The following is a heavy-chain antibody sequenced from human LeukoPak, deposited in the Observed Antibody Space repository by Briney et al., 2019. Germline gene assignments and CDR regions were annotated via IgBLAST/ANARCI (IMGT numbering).Heavy chain of an antibody. J-gene: IGHJ4*02. Sequence: GGSLRLSCAASGFTFSSYGMHWVRQAPGKGLEWVAVMWYDGTNKHYADSVKGRFTISRDNSKNTLYLQMNSLRVEDTAVYYCARDPYSSSSGVDYWGQGTLVTVSS. V-gene: IGHV3-33*01. CDR1: GFTFSSYG. CDR3: ARDPYSSSSGVDY. CDR2: MWYDGTNK. D-gene: IGHD6-6*01.